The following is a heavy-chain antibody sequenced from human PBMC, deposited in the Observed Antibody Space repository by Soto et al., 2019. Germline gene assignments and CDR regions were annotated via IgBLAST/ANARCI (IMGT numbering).Heavy chain of an antibody. Sequence: GGSLRLSCGASGFAFSDDGMVWVRQAPGKGLEWVTTISSHGVNEHYADSVKGRFTVSRDNSKNTVYLQMDSLRDEDTAVYFCTRGGTPYFDCWGQGTQVTVSS. CDR3: TRGGTPYFDC. V-gene: IGHV3-30*03. CDR1: GFAFSDDG. D-gene: IGHD1-1*01. CDR2: ISSHGVNE. J-gene: IGHJ4*02.